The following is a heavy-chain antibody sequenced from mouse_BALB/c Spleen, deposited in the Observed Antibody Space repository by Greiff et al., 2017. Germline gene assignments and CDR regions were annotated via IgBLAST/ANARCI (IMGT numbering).Heavy chain of an antibody. V-gene: IGHV1-9*01. J-gene: IGHJ1*01. CDR1: GYTFSSYW. Sequence: VQRVESGAELMKPGASVKISCKATGYTFSSYWIEWVKQRPGHGLEWIGEILPGSGSTNYNEKFKGKATFTADTSSNTAYMQLSSLTSEDSAVYYCARLHYSGRYFDVWGAGTTVTVSS. D-gene: IGHD1-1*01. CDR2: ILPGSGST. CDR3: ARLHYSGRYFDV.